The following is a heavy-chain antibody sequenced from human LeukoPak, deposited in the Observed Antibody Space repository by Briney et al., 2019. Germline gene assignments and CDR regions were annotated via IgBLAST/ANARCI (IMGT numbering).Heavy chain of an antibody. CDR1: GSTFSSYW. V-gene: IGHV3-74*01. Sequence: GGSLRLSCAASGSTFSSYWMHWVRQAPGKGLVWVSRINSDGSSTSYADSVKGRFTISRDNAKNTLYLQMNSLRAEDTAVYYCASDTPLGYCSSTSCYGSPYDYWGQGTLVTVSS. J-gene: IGHJ4*02. D-gene: IGHD2-2*01. CDR3: ASDTPLGYCSSTSCYGSPYDY. CDR2: INSDGSST.